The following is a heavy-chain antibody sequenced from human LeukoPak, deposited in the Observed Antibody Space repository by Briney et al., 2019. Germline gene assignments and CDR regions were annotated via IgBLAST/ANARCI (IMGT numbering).Heavy chain of an antibody. CDR2: ISGSGGST. J-gene: IGHJ6*03. CDR3: ASNGPYYDFWSGYYYYMDV. V-gene: IGHV3-23*01. CDR1: GFTFSSYA. D-gene: IGHD3-3*01. Sequence: GGSLRLSCAASGFTFSSYAMSWVRQAPGKGLEWVSTISGSGGSTYYADSVKGRFTISRDNSKNTLYLQMNSLRAEDTAVYYCASNGPYYDFWSGYYYYMDVWGKGTTVTVSS.